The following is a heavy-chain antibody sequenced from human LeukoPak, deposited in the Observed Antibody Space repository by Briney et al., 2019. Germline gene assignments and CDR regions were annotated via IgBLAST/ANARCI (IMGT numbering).Heavy chain of an antibody. Sequence: GGSLRLSCAASGFTFSSYWMSWVRQAPGKGLGWVANIKQDGSEKYYVDSVKGRFTISRDNAKNSLYLQMNSLRAEDTAVYYCARQYCSSTSCYRYFDYWGQGTLVTVSS. V-gene: IGHV3-7*01. CDR2: IKQDGSEK. J-gene: IGHJ4*02. D-gene: IGHD2-2*02. CDR3: ARQYCSSTSCYRYFDY. CDR1: GFTFSSYW.